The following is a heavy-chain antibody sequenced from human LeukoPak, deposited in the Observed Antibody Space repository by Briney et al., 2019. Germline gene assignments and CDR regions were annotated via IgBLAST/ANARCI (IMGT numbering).Heavy chain of an antibody. CDR1: GGSISSYY. D-gene: IGHD3-22*01. V-gene: IGHV4-59*01. CDR2: IYYSGST. J-gene: IGHJ3*02. Sequence: PPETLSLTCTVSGGSISSYYWSWIRQPPGKGLEWIGYIYYSGSTNYNPSLKSRVTISVDTSKNQFSLKLSSVTAADTAVYYCASSGYYVYAFDIWGQGTTVTVSS. CDR3: ASSGYYVYAFDI.